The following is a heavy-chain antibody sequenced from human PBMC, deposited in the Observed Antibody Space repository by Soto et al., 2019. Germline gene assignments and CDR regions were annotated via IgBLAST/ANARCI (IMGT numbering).Heavy chain of an antibody. D-gene: IGHD6-13*01. CDR3: ARDLGSSWDPEYFQH. CDR2: ISSSSSTI. CDR1: GVAFSSYS. Sequence: GSLRLSCAASGVAFSSYSRNWVRQAPGKGLEWVSYISSSSSTIYYADSVKGRFTISRDNAKNSLYLQMNSLRAEDTAVYYCARDLGSSWDPEYFQHWGQGT. V-gene: IGHV3-48*01. J-gene: IGHJ1*01.